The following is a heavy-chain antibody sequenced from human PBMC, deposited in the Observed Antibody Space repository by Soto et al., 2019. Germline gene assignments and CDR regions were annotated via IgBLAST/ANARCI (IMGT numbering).Heavy chain of an antibody. Sequence: EVQLVESGGGLVQPGGSLRLSCAASGFTFNRYWMKWVGQAPGRGLEWMGNINQDGSEKHYVDSVKGRFTISRDNAKDSVYLQMNSLKAEDTAMYYCARGGYDYSNPFDYWGQGTLVTVSS. CDR2: INQDGSEK. CDR3: ARGGYDYSNPFDY. J-gene: IGHJ4*02. V-gene: IGHV3-7*04. CDR1: GFTFNRYW. D-gene: IGHD4-4*01.